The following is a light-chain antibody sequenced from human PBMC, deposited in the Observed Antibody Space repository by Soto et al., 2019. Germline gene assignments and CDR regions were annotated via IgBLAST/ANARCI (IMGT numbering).Light chain of an antibody. CDR2: DTS. V-gene: IGKV3-11*01. Sequence: EIVLTQSPATLSLSPGERATLSCRASQSVGSYLAWFQQTPGQAPRLLIYDTSNRATGIPARFSGSGSGTDFTLTISSLETEDFAFYYCQQGNTWPGTFGQGTKVDI. CDR1: QSVGSY. J-gene: IGKJ1*01. CDR3: QQGNTWPGT.